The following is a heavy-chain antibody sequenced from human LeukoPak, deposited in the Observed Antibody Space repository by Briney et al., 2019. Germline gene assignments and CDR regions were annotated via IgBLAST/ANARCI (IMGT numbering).Heavy chain of an antibody. V-gene: IGHV1-24*01. D-gene: IGHD3-22*01. J-gene: IGHJ2*01. CDR1: GYTLTELS. CDR2: FDPEDGET. CDR3: ATGSYDSSGYFTRYFDL. Sequence: ASVKVSCKVSGYTLTELSMHWVRQAPGKGLEWMGGFDPEDGETIYAQKFQGRVTMTEDTPTDTAYMELSSLRSEDTAVYYCATGSYDSSGYFTRYFDLWGRGTLVTVSS.